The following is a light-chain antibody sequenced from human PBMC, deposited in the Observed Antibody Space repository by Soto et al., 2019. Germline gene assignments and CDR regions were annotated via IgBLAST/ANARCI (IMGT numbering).Light chain of an antibody. CDR2: TAS. J-gene: IGKJ5*01. CDR3: QQRKNYPIT. Sequence: DIQLTQSPSFLSASVGDRVIITCRASEDITSYLAWYQQKPGKAPKLLIHTASTLQTGVPSRFSGSGSGTDFTLTISSLQPEDFATYYCQQRKNYPITFGQGTRLEIK. V-gene: IGKV1-9*01. CDR1: EDITSY.